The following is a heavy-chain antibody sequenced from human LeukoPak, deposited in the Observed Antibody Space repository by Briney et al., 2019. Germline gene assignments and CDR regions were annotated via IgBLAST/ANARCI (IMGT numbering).Heavy chain of an antibody. Sequence: QSGRSLRLSCAASGFTFSSYGMHWVRQAPGKGLEWVAVIWYDGSNKYYADSVKGRFTISRDNSKNTLYLQMISLRAEDTAVYYCAKDQKTGEIFGVAPLDYWGQGTLVTVSS. CDR3: AKDQKTGEIFGVAPLDY. J-gene: IGHJ4*02. V-gene: IGHV3-33*06. CDR2: IWYDGSNK. CDR1: GFTFSSYG. D-gene: IGHD3-3*01.